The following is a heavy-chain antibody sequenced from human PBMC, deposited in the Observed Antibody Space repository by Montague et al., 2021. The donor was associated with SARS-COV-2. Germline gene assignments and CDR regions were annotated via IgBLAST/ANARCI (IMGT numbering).Heavy chain of an antibody. J-gene: IGHJ4*02. Sequence: PALVKPTQTLALTCTFSGFSLSTSGMCVSWVRQPPGKALEWVAVIYSNDEKRYSPSLRNRLTITKDTAKNQVVLSLTYVDPVDTATYYCAHLIRYYDIFTGIPFDYWGQGSQVTVSS. V-gene: IGHV2-5*08. CDR3: AHLIRYYDIFTGIPFDY. CDR1: GFSLSTSGMC. CDR2: IYSNDEK. D-gene: IGHD3-9*01.